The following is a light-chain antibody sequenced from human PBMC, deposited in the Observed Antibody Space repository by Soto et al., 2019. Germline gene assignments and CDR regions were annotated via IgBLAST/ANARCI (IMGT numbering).Light chain of an antibody. CDR1: QTISSW. Sequence: IKLTQSPSTLSGYLGDRVNISCRASQTISSWLAWYQQKPGKAPKLLIYKASTLKSGVPSRFSGSGSGTEFTPTISSLQPDDFATYYCQHYNSYSEAFGQGTIVDI. CDR3: QHYNSYSEA. CDR2: KAS. V-gene: IGKV1-5*03. J-gene: IGKJ1*01.